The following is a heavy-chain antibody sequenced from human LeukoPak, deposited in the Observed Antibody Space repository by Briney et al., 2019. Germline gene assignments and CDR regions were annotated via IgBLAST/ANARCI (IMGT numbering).Heavy chain of an antibody. V-gene: IGHV3-7*05. CDR2: IKRDGSEK. Sequence: GGSLRLSCAASGFTFSAYWINWVRQAPGKGLEWVANIKRDGSEKYYVGSVKGRFTISRDNAKNSLYLQMNSLRAEDTAVYYCARTPADWRYFDYWGQGTLVTVSS. CDR3: ARTPADWRYFDY. D-gene: IGHD1-1*01. J-gene: IGHJ4*02. CDR1: GFTFSAYW.